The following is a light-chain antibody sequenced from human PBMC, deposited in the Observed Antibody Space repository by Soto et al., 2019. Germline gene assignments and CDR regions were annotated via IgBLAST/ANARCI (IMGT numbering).Light chain of an antibody. J-gene: IGKJ1*01. CDR1: QNIADY. V-gene: IGKV1-39*01. Sequence: AAGDRVTITCRASQNIADYLIWYQQRPGKAPKLLIYGASSLQSGVPSTFSGSGSGTEFTLTITSLQPDDFATYYCQQTYSTPVTFGQGTKVDIK. CDR3: QQTYSTPVT. CDR2: GAS.